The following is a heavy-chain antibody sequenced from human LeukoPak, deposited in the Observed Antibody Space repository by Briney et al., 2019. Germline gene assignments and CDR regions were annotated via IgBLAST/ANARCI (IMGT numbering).Heavy chain of an antibody. Sequence: PSETLSLTCAVYGGSFSGYYWSWIRQPPGKGLEWIGEINHSGSTYYNPSLKSRVTISVDTSKNQFSLKLSSVTAADTAVYYCQGGYGPLAHAFYYYGMDVWGQGTTVTVSS. D-gene: IGHD3-16*01. CDR1: GGSFSGYY. CDR2: INHSGST. V-gene: IGHV4-34*01. CDR3: QGGYGPLAHAFYYYGMDV. J-gene: IGHJ6*02.